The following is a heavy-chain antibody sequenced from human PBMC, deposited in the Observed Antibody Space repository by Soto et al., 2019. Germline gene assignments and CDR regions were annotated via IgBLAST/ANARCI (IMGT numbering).Heavy chain of an antibody. Sequence: SETLSLPYTVSGGNISSHYGSWIRQPLGKGLEWIGYIYYSGSTNYNPSLKSRVTISVDTSKNQFSLKLSSVTAADTAVYYCASGIAAAGPPNWFDPWGQGTLVTGSS. CDR2: IYYSGST. CDR3: ASGIAAAGPPNWFDP. J-gene: IGHJ5*02. CDR1: GGNISSHY. V-gene: IGHV4-59*11. D-gene: IGHD6-13*01.